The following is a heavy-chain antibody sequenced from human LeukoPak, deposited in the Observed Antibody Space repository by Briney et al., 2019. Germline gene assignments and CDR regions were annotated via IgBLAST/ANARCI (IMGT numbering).Heavy chain of an antibody. D-gene: IGHD3-10*01. CDR2: ISSSSSTI. V-gene: IGHV3-48*01. CDR1: GFTFSSYS. Sequence: GGSLRLSCAASGFTFSSYSMNWVRQAPGKGLEWVSYISSSSSTIYYADSVKGRFTISRDNAKNSLYLQMNSLRAEDTAVYYCARDRFGGLIDWFDPWGQGTLVTVSS. J-gene: IGHJ5*02. CDR3: ARDRFGGLIDWFDP.